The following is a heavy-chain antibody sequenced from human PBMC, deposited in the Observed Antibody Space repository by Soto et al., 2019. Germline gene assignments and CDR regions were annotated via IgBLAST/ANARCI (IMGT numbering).Heavy chain of an antibody. CDR1: GYTFTSYG. CDR2: ISAYNGNT. CDR3: ARDRGITMVRGAPGY. J-gene: IGHJ4*02. V-gene: IGHV1-18*01. Sequence: ASVKVSCKASGYTFTSYGISWVRQAPGQGLEWMGWISAYNGNTNYAQKLQGRVTMTTDTSTSTAYMELRSLRSDDTAVYYYARDRGITMVRGAPGYWGQGTLVTVSS. D-gene: IGHD3-10*01.